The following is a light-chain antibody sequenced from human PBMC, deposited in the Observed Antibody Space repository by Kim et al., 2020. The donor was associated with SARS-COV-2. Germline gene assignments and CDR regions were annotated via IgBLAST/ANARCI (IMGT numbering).Light chain of an antibody. J-gene: IGLJ2*01. CDR1: SGSIASNY. CDR3: QSYDSSNVV. V-gene: IGLV6-57*03. CDR2: EDN. Sequence: GKTVTTSCTRSSGSIASNYVQWYQQRPGSAPTTVIYEDNQRPSGVPARFSGSIDSSSNSASLTISGLKTEDEADYYCQSYDSSNVVFGGGTQLTVL.